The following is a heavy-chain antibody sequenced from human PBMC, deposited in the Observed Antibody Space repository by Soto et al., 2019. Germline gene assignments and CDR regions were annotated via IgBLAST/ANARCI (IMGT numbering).Heavy chain of an antibody. D-gene: IGHD3-10*01. CDR3: ARGYYYGSGSYSQDYMDV. Sequence: EVQLVESGGGLVQPGGSLRLSYAASGFTFSSYSMNWVRQAPGKGLEWVSYISGSSSTIHYVDSVKGRFTISRDNAKNALYLQMNSLRAEDTAVYYCARGYYYGSGSYSQDYMDVWGKGTTVTVSS. V-gene: IGHV3-48*01. J-gene: IGHJ6*03. CDR2: ISGSSSTI. CDR1: GFTFSSYS.